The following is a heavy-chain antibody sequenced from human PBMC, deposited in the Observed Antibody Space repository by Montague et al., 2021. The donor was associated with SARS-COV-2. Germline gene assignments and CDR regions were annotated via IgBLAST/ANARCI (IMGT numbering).Heavy chain of an antibody. D-gene: IGHD3-10*01. CDR1: GFSLRSDDEG. Sequence: PALVKPTQTLTLTCTFSGFSLRSDDEGVAWIRQSPGRALEWLAVIYWNGDKRYGPSLQRRLTITKDTSENQVVLTMTNMDPVDTATYYCAHRGMIRGLIFDYWGQGTLVTVSS. CDR3: AHRGMIRGLIFDY. CDR2: IYWNGDK. J-gene: IGHJ4*02. V-gene: IGHV2-5*01.